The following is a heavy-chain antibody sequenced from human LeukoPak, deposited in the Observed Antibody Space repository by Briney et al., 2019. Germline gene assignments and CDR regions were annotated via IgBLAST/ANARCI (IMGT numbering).Heavy chain of an antibody. J-gene: IGHJ4*02. CDR1: GYTFTSYG. CDR2: ISAYNGNT. CDR3: ARGRRGILWFGELFDY. V-gene: IGHV1-18*01. Sequence: ASVKVSCKASGYTFTSYGISWVRQAPGQGLEWMGWISAYNGNTNYAQKLQGRVTMTTDTSTSTAYMELRSLRSDDTAVYYCARGRRGILWFGELFDYWGQGTLVTVSS. D-gene: IGHD3-10*01.